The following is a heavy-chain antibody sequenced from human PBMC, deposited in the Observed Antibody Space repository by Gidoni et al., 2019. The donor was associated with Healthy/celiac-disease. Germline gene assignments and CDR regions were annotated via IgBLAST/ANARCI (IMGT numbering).Heavy chain of an antibody. J-gene: IGHJ6*02. CDR2: IWYDGSNK. D-gene: IGHD3-10*02. Sequence: QVQLVESGGGVVQPGRSLRLSCAASGFTFSTCGNPWVRQAPGTGLEGVAVIWYDGSNKYYADSVKGRFTISRDNSKNTLYLQMNSLRAEDTAVYYCARDPLHVGPDYYYYYGMDVWGQGTTVTVSS. V-gene: IGHV3-33*01. CDR1: GFTFSTCG. CDR3: ARDPLHVGPDYYYYYGMDV.